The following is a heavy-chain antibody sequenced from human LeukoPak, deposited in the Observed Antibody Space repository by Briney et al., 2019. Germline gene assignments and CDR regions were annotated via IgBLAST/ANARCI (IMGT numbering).Heavy chain of an antibody. D-gene: IGHD3-16*02. V-gene: IGHV6-1*01. J-gene: IGHJ5*02. CDR3: AGGGEPWGSYPWFDP. CDR1: GDSVSSSSAA. CDR2: TYYRSKWYN. Sequence: SQTLSLTCAISGDSVSSSSAAWNWIRQSPSRGLEWLGRTYYRSKWYNDYAVSVKSRITINPDTSKNQFSLQLNSVTPEDTAVYYCAGGGEPWGSYPWFDPWGQGTLVTVSS.